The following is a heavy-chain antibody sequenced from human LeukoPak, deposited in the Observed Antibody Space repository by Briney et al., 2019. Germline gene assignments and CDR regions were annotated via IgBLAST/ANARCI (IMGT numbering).Heavy chain of an antibody. CDR3: AGGTDFWSGYYSNY. CDR2: IYYSGST. V-gene: IGHV4-59*11. J-gene: IGHJ4*02. Sequence: KPSETLSLTCSVSGDSISGHYWSWIRRPAGKGLEWIGYIYYSGSTNYNPSLKSRVTISVDTSKNQFSLKLSSVTAADTAVYYCAGGTDFWSGYYSNYWGQGTLVTVSS. D-gene: IGHD3-3*01. CDR1: GDSISGHY.